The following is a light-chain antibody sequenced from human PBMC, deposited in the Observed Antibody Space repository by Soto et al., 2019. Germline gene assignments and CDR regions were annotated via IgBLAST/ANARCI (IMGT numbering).Light chain of an antibody. J-gene: IGKJ4*01. CDR3: QHRSRGPPGAT. V-gene: IGKV3-11*01. Sequence: EVVLTQSPATLSLSPGERATLSCRASQSVSTYLAWYTHKPGQAPRLLSYDASISATGTPARFSGGGSGTAFTLTISIVAPDELAVYLCQHRSRGPPGATLGGGTK. CDR2: DAS. CDR1: QSVSTY.